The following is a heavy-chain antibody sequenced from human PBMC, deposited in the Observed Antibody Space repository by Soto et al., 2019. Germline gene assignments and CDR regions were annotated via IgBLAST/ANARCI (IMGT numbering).Heavy chain of an antibody. CDR3: ASPTREWLPPARDYYYGMDV. Sequence: QVQLVQSGAEVKKPGSWLRVSCKAPGGTFRGLPTTGLRQAPGQGLNWRGGIIPIFGTANYAQKFKGRVTITADKSTSTAYMELSSLRSEDTAVYYCASPTREWLPPARDYYYGMDVWGQGTTVTVSS. J-gene: IGHJ6*02. V-gene: IGHV1-69*06. D-gene: IGHD3-3*01. CDR1: GGTFRGLP. CDR2: IIPIFGTA.